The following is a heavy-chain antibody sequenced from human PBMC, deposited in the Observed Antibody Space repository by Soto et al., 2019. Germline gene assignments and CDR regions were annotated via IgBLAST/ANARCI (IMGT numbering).Heavy chain of an antibody. V-gene: IGHV4-31*03. CDR3: ARDWGSSGWPN. D-gene: IGHD6-19*01. CDR2: IYFTRST. J-gene: IGHJ4*02. Sequence: SETLSLTCTVSGHSLSSGGYYWSWIRQLPGKGLEWVGYIYFTRSTLYNPSLKSRPAMSLDTSKNQFSLKLDSVTAADTAIYYCARDWGSSGWPNWGQGTLVTVSS. CDR1: GHSLSSGGYY.